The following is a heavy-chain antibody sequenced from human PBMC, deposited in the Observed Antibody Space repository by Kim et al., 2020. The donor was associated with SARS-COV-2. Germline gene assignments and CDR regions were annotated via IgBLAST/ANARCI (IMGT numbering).Heavy chain of an antibody. V-gene: IGHV3-33*01. D-gene: IGHD2-2*01. CDR2: IYYDGNYK. J-gene: IGHJ4*02. CDR1: GFAFTYYV. Sequence: GGSLRLSCAASGFAFTYYVMHWVRQAPGKGLEWLAVIYYDGNYKLYADSVKGRFTISRDNSKNTLYLQMNSLRVEDTAVYFCARGPAASEFYLNYWGQGTLVTVSS. CDR3: ARGPAASEFYLNY.